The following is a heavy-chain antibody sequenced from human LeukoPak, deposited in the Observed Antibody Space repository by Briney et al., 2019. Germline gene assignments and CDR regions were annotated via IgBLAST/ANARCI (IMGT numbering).Heavy chain of an antibody. J-gene: IGHJ4*02. CDR3: AREKGYSSGPDY. V-gene: IGHV4-59*01. Sequence: SETLSLACTASGGSISSYYWSWIRQPPGKGLEWIGYIYYSGSTNYNPSLKSRVTISVDTSKNQFSLKLSSVTAADTAVYYCAREKGYSSGPDYWGQGTLVTVSS. D-gene: IGHD6-19*01. CDR2: IYYSGST. CDR1: GGSISSYY.